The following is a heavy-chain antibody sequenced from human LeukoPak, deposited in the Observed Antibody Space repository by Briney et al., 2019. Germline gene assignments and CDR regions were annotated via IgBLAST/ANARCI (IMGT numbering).Heavy chain of an antibody. V-gene: IGHV3-7*01. CDR1: GFTFSSYW. D-gene: IGHD5-18*01. CDR2: IKQDGSEK. CDR3: ARSLWPEDY. J-gene: IGHJ4*02. Sequence: GGSLRLSCAASGFTFSSYWMSWVRKAPGKGLEWVANIKQDGSEKNYVDSVKGRFTISRDNAKTSLYLQMNSLRAEDTAVYYCARSLWPEDYWGQGTLVTVSS.